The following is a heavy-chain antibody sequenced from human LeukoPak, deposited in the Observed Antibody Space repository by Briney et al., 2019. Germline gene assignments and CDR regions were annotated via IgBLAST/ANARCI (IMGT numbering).Heavy chain of an antibody. CDR1: GGSISSYY. CDR3: ARSYSSGYYYAALFDY. V-gene: IGHV4-59*08. CDR2: IYYSGST. Sequence: SETLSLTCTVSGGSISSYYWSWIRQPPGKGLEWIGYIYYSGSTNYNPSLKSRVTISVDTSKNQFSLKLSSVTAADTAVYYCARSYSSGYYYAALFDYWGQGTLVTVSS. J-gene: IGHJ4*02. D-gene: IGHD3-22*01.